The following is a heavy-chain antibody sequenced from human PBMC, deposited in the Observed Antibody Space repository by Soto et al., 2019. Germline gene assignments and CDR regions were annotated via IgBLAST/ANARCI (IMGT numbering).Heavy chain of an antibody. V-gene: IGHV3-23*01. CDR1: GFTFSSYA. J-gene: IGHJ4*02. CDR3: AKDQIAVAGPPHFDY. Sequence: GGSLRLSCAASGFTFSSYAMSWVRQAPGKWLEWVSAISGSGGSTYYADSVKGRFTISRDNSKNTLYLQMNSLRAEDTAVYYCAKDQIAVAGPPHFDYWGQGXLVTVYS. D-gene: IGHD6-19*01. CDR2: ISGSGGST.